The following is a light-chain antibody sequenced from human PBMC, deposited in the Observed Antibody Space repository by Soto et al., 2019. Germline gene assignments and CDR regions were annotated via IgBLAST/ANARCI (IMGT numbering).Light chain of an antibody. CDR2: DTS. V-gene: IGKV3-20*01. J-gene: IGKJ1*01. CDR3: QQYGSSSWT. CDR1: QSVSSSY. Sequence: EIALTHCPGTLSLSPGEGATLSCRASQSVSSSYLAWYQQKPGQAPRLLIYDTSTRATGIPARFSGSGSGTEFTLTISSLQSEDFAVYYCQQYGSSSWTFGQGANVDIK.